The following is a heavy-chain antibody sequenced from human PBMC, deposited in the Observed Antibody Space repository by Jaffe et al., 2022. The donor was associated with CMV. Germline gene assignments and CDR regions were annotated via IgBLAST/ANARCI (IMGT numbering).Heavy chain of an antibody. D-gene: IGHD5-12*01. CDR2: IYYSGST. CDR3: ARDRRRGYDSGYAFDI. V-gene: IGHV4-59*01. J-gene: IGHJ3*02. CDR1: GGSISSYY. Sequence: QVQLQESGPGLVKPSETLSLTCTVSGGSISSYYWSWIRQPPGKGLEWIGYIYYSGSTNYNPSLKSRVTISVDTSKNQFSLKLSSVTAADTAVYYCARDRRRGYDSGYAFDIWGQGTMVTVSS.